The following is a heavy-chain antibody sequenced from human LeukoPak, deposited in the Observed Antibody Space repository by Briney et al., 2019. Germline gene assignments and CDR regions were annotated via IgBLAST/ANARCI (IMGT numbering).Heavy chain of an antibody. Sequence: SVKVSCKASGGTFSSYAISWVRQAPGQGLEWMGGIIPIFGTANYAQKFQGRVTITADESTSTAYMELSSLRSEDTAVYYCARDFIGFGELTQYNWFDPWGQGTLVTVSS. V-gene: IGHV1-69*13. CDR2: IIPIFGTA. J-gene: IGHJ5*02. CDR3: ARDFIGFGELTQYNWFDP. CDR1: GGTFSSYA. D-gene: IGHD3-10*01.